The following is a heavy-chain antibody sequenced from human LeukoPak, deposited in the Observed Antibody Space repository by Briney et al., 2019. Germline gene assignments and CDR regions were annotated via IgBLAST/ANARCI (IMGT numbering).Heavy chain of an antibody. CDR1: GFTFGSYS. J-gene: IGHJ4*02. V-gene: IGHV3-21*01. CDR3: ARSDSSGYYYREDY. CDR2: ISSSSSYI. D-gene: IGHD3-22*01. Sequence: GGSLRLSCAASGFTFGSYSMNWVRQAPGKGLEWVSSISSSSSYIYYADSVKGRFTISRDNAKNSLYLQMNSLRAEDTAVYYCARSDSSGYYYREDYWGQGTLVTVSS.